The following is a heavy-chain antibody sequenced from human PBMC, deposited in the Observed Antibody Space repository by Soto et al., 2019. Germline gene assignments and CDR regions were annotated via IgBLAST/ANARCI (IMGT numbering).Heavy chain of an antibody. Sequence: SVKVSCKASGGTFSSYTISWVRQAPGQGLEWMGRIIPILGIANYAQKFQGRVTITADKSTSTAYMELSSLRSEDTAVYYCARSGYCSGGSCYSYRHYYYYYMDVWAKGTTVTVSS. D-gene: IGHD2-15*01. J-gene: IGHJ6*03. V-gene: IGHV1-69*02. CDR2: IIPILGIA. CDR1: GGTFSSYT. CDR3: ARSGYCSGGSCYSYRHYYYYYMDV.